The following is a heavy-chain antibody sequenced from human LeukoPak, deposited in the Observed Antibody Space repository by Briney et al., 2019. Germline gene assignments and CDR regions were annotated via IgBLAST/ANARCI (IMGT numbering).Heavy chain of an antibody. CDR1: GFTFSSYA. CDR2: ISYDGSNK. V-gene: IGHV3-30-3*01. CDR3: ARDGAAGGMDV. D-gene: IGHD6-13*01. Sequence: GGSLRLSCAASGFTFSSYAMHWVRQAPGKGLEWVAVISYDGSNKYYADSVKGRFTISRDNSKNTLYLQMNSLRAEDTAVYYCARDGAAGGMDVWGQGTAVTVSS. J-gene: IGHJ6*02.